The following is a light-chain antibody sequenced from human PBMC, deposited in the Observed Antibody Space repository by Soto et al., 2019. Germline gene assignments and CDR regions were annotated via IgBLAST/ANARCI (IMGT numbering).Light chain of an antibody. V-gene: IGLV2-14*01. CDR2: DVS. J-gene: IGLJ1*01. CDR3: SSYTSSSTL. CDR1: SSDVGGYNY. Sequence: QSALAQPASVSGSPGQSITISCTGTSSDVGGYNYVSWYQQHPGKAPKLMIYDVSNRPSGVSNRFSGSKSGNTASLTISGLQAEDEADYYCSSYTSSSTLFGTGINVTVL.